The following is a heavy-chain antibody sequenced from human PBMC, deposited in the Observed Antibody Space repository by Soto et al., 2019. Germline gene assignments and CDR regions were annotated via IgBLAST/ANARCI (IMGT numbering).Heavy chain of an antibody. Sequence: QVQLVESGGGVVQPGRSLRLSCAASGFTCRNFAMHWVRQAPGKGLEWLAAITFDGKDKYYADSVKGRFTISRDTSKNTLYLQMNSLRIDDTALYFCTRDLLAGHDVYWGQGTLVTVSS. CDR1: GFTCRNFA. V-gene: IGHV3-30*04. D-gene: IGHD5-12*01. J-gene: IGHJ4*02. CDR2: ITFDGKDK. CDR3: TRDLLAGHDVY.